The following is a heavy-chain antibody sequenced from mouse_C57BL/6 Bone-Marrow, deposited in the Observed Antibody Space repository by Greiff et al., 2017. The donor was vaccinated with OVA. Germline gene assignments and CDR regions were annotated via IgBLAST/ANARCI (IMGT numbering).Heavy chain of an antibody. J-gene: IGHJ1*03. CDR1: GYTFTDYN. Sequence: VQLQQSGPELVKPGASVKIPCKASGYTFTDYNMDWVKQSHGKSLEWIGDINPNNGGTIYNQKFKGKATLTVDKSSSTAYMELRSLTSEDTAVYYCARRFYYYGSSYGWYFDAWGTGTTVTVSS. CDR2: INPNNGGT. D-gene: IGHD1-1*01. CDR3: ARRFYYYGSSYGWYFDA. V-gene: IGHV1-18*01.